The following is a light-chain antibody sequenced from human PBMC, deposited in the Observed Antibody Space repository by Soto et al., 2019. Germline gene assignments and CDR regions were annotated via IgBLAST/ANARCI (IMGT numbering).Light chain of an antibody. CDR2: DAS. CDR3: QQRSIWPPWT. V-gene: IGKV3-11*01. Sequence: EIVLTQSPATLSLSPGERATLSCRASQSVSISLAWYQQKPGQSPRLLIYDASHRATGIPGRFSGSGSGTDFTLTISSLEPEDFAVYYCQQRSIWPPWTFGQGTKVEI. CDR1: QSVSIS. J-gene: IGKJ1*01.